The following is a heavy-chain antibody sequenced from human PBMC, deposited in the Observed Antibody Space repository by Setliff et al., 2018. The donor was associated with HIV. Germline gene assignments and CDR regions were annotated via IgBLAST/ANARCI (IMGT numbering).Heavy chain of an antibody. V-gene: IGHV4-31*03. D-gene: IGHD5-18*01. J-gene: IGHJ3*02. CDR1: GDYISSGGYY. CDR2: IYYSGST. CDR3: ARDGRLRGYSYGFSAFDT. Sequence: SETLSLTCTVSGDYISSGGYYWSWIRQHPGKGLEWIGYIYYSGSTYYNPSLQSRVTISVDTSKNQFSLKLSSVTAADTAVYYCARDGRLRGYSYGFSAFDTWGQGTMVTVSS.